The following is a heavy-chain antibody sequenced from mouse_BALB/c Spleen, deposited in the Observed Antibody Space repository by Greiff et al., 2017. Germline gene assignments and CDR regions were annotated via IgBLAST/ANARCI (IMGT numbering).Heavy chain of an antibody. V-gene: IGHV3-2*02. CDR2: ISYSGST. Sequence: VQLVESGPGLVKPSQSLSLTCTVTGYSITSDYAWYWIRQSPGNKLEWMGYISYSGSTSYNPSLKSRISITRDTSKNQFFLQLNSVTTEDTAPYYCARGDLVITTGYYAMDYWGQGTSVTVSS. J-gene: IGHJ4*01. D-gene: IGHD2-4*01. CDR3: ARGDLVITTGYYAMDY. CDR1: GYSITSDYA.